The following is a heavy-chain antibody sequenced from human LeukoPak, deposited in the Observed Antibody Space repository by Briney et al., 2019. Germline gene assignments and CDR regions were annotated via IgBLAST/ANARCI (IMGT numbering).Heavy chain of an antibody. Sequence: ASVRVSCKPSGYAFNIYDINWVRQATGQGLEWMGWMNPDSGNTGFAQKFQGRVTMTRNTSITTAYMELSSLRFEDTAVYYCAVHLPGDYLDRWGQGTLVTVSS. CDR2: MNPDSGNT. V-gene: IGHV1-8*01. J-gene: IGHJ4*02. CDR1: GYAFNIYD. CDR3: AVHLPGDYLDR.